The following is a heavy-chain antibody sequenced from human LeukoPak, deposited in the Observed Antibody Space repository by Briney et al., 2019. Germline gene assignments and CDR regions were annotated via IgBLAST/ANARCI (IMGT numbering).Heavy chain of an antibody. CDR1: GGSISSYY. V-gene: IGHV4-59*01. CDR3: ARRGGYCSSTSCPLDV. CDR2: IYYSGST. D-gene: IGHD2-2*01. J-gene: IGHJ6*03. Sequence: SETLSLTCTVSGGSISSYYWSWIRQPPGKGLEWIGYIYYSGSTNYNPSLKSRVTISVDTSKNQFSLKLSSVTAADTAVYYCARRGGYCSSTSCPLDVWGKGATVT.